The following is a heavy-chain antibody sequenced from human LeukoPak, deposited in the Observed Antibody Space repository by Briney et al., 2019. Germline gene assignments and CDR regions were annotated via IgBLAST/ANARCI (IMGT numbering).Heavy chain of an antibody. CDR2: ISYDGSNK. J-gene: IGHJ4*02. V-gene: IGHV3-30*03. CDR1: GFTFSSYS. D-gene: IGHD6-19*01. Sequence: GGSLRLSCAASGFTFSSYSMNWVRQAPGKGLEWVAVISYDGSNKYYADSVKGRFTISRDNSKNTLYLQMNSLRAEDTAVYYCARVSGWVYWGQGTLVTVSS. CDR3: ARVSGWVY.